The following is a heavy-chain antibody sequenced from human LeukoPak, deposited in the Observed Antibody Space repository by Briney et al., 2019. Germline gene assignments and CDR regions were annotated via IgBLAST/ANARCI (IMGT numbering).Heavy chain of an antibody. V-gene: IGHV1-69*04. Sequence: GASVKVSCKASGGTFSSYAISWVRQAPGRGLEWMGRIIPILGIANYAQKFQGRVTITADKSTSTAYMELSSLRSEDTAVYYCARDCSSTSCYVVFDAFDIWGQGTMVTVSS. CDR1: GGTFSSYA. CDR3: ARDCSSTSCYVVFDAFDI. D-gene: IGHD2-2*01. CDR2: IIPILGIA. J-gene: IGHJ3*02.